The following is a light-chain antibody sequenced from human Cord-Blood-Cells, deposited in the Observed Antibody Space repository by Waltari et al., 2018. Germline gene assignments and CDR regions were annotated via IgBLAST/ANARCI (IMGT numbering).Light chain of an antibody. V-gene: IGLV3-1*01. CDR3: QAWDSSTYV. CDR1: KLGDKY. Sequence: SYELTQPPSVSVSPGLTASITCSGDKLGDKYACWYQQKPGQSPVLVIYQDSKRPSGIPERFSGSNSGNTATLTISGTQSMDEADYYCQAWDSSTYVFGTWTNVTVL. CDR2: QDS. J-gene: IGLJ1*01.